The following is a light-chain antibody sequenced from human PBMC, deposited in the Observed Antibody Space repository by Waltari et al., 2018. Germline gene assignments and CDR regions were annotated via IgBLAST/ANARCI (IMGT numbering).Light chain of an antibody. Sequence: EVVLTQSPGTLSLSPGERATLSCRASHSVSRTYFAWYQQKPGRAPRLLLHGKSNRATGIPERFSGSVSETDFTLTIDRLEPEDFAVYYCQQYGGSVWTFGQGTKVEVK. CDR2: GKS. CDR3: QQYGGSVWT. J-gene: IGKJ1*01. CDR1: HSVSRTY. V-gene: IGKV3-20*01.